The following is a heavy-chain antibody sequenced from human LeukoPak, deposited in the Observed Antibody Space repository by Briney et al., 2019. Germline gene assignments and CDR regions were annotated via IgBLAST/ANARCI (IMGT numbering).Heavy chain of an antibody. V-gene: IGHV1-69*05. CDR3: AREGADSGVMKGAFDI. D-gene: IGHD1-26*01. J-gene: IGHJ3*02. Sequence: SVKVSCKASGGTFSSYAVSWVRQAPGQGLEWMGGIIPIFGTANYAQKFQGRVTITTDESTSTAYMELSSLRSEDTAVYYCAREGADSGVMKGAFDIWGQGTMVTVSS. CDR1: GGTFSSYA. CDR2: IIPIFGTA.